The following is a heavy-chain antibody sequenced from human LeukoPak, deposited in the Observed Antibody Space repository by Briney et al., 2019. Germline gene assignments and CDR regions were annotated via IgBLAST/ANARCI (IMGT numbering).Heavy chain of an antibody. J-gene: IGHJ3*02. D-gene: IGHD6-6*01. V-gene: IGHV4-30-4*01. CDR2: IYYSGST. Sequence: PSQTPSLTCTVSGGSISSGDYYWSWIRQPPGKGLEWIGYIYYSGSTYYNPSLKSRVTISVDTSKNQFSLKLSSVTAADTAVYYCARRSARWGQLASLDAAFDIWGQGTMVTVSS. CDR1: GGSISSGDYY. CDR3: ARRSARWGQLASLDAAFDI.